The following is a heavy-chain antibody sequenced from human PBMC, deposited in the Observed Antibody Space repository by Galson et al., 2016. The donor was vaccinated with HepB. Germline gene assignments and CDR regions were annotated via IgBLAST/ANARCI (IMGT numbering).Heavy chain of an antibody. CDR1: GFTFSSYW. CDR3: ARGRTQYYDS. CDR2: IKSDGSST. D-gene: IGHD3-22*01. J-gene: IGHJ4*02. V-gene: IGHV3-74*01. Sequence: SLRLSCAASGFTFSSYWMHWVRQAPGKGLVWVSRIKSDGSSTSYADSVKGRFTISRDNAKNTLYLRMNSLRAEDTAAYYCARGRTQYYDSWGQGTLVTVSS.